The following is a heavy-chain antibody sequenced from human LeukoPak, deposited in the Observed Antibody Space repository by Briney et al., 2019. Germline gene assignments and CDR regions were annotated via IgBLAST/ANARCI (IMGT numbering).Heavy chain of an antibody. V-gene: IGHV1-2*04. D-gene: IGHD2-2*01. CDR1: GYIFTNNY. J-gene: IGHJ4*02. CDR3: ARGYSSMFIDN. CDR2: INPSTGGT. Sequence: VSVKVSCKASGYIFTNNYIHWVRQAPGQGLEWLGWINPSTGGTKYAQQFQGWVTLTRDTSTSTAYLDLSRLKSNDTAVYYCARGYSSMFIDNWGQGTLVSVSS.